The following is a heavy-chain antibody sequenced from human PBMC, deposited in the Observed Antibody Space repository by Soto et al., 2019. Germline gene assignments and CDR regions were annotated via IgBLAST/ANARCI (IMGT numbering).Heavy chain of an antibody. Sequence: GGSLRLSCAASGFTFISYAMSWVRQPPGKGLEWVSTISGSGSNTYYADSVKGRFTISRDNSKNTLYLQMNSLSAEDTAMFYCAKQALSGSLDYWGQGALVTISS. J-gene: IGHJ4*02. D-gene: IGHD6-19*01. CDR1: GFTFISYA. CDR3: AKQALSGSLDY. CDR2: ISGSGSNT. V-gene: IGHV3-23*01.